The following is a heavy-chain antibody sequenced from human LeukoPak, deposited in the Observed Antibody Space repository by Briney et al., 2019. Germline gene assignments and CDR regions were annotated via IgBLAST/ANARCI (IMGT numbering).Heavy chain of an antibody. CDR2: ISGSGGST. J-gene: IGHJ4*02. CDR3: AKVEKWTNGVS. CDR1: GFTFSGYS. Sequence: PGGSLRLSCAASGFTFSGYSMNWVRQAPGKGLEWVSAISGSGGSTYYADSVKGRFTISRDNSKNTLYLQMNSLRAEDTAVYYCAKVEKWTNGVSWGQGTLVTVSS. V-gene: IGHV3-23*01. D-gene: IGHD2-8*01.